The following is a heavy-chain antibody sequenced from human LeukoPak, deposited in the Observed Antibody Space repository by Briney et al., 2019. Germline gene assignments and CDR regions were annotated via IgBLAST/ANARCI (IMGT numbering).Heavy chain of an antibody. CDR3: AKIRSSVVSLTAFDN. CDR1: GFTVSSNY. D-gene: IGHD4-23*01. CDR2: IYSGGST. J-gene: IGHJ4*02. Sequence: PGGSLRLSCAASGFTVSSNYMSWVRQAPGKGLEWVSVIYSGGSTYYADSVKGRFTISRDNSKNTLYLQMNSLRAEDTAIYYCAKIRSSVVSLTAFDNWGQGALVTVSS. V-gene: IGHV3-53*01.